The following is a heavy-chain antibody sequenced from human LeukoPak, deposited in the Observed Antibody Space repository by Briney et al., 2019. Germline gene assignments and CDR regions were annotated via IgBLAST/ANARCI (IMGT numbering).Heavy chain of an antibody. Sequence: TGGSLRLSCAASGFPFSSHWMSWARQAPGKGLEWVDNMKQDGSEKYYVDSVKGRFTISRDNAKNSLYLQMNSLRAEDTAVYYCARDAPYYYDSTPGYWGQGTLVTVSS. V-gene: IGHV3-7*01. CDR3: ARDAPYYYDSTPGY. J-gene: IGHJ4*02. D-gene: IGHD3-22*01. CDR2: MKQDGSEK. CDR1: GFPFSSHW.